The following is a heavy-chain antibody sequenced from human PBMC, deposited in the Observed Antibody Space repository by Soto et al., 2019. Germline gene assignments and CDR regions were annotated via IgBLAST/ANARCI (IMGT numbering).Heavy chain of an antibody. CDR2: IYYSAST. V-gene: IGHV4-39*01. J-gene: IGHJ4*02. CDR1: GGSISSSSYY. Sequence: SETLSLTCTVSGGSISSSSYYWGRLRQPPGKGLECIGSIYYSASTYYNPSLKSRVTISVDTSKNQFSLKLSSVTAADTAVYYCARHDYGDLFYDDWGQGTLVTVSS. D-gene: IGHD4-17*01. CDR3: ARHDYGDLFYDD.